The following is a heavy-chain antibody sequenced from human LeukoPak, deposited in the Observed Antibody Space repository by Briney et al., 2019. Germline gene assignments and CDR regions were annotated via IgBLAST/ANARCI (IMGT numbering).Heavy chain of an antibody. CDR3: ARDRGYGGNSNAFDY. V-gene: IGHV3-53*01. D-gene: IGHD4-23*01. CDR2: IYSGGST. Sequence: PGGSLRLSCAASGFTVSSNYMSWVRQAPGKGLEWVSVIYSGGSTYYADSVKGRFTISRDNSKNTLYLQMNSLRAEDTAVYYCARDRGYGGNSNAFDYCGQGTLVTVSS. CDR1: GFTVSSNY. J-gene: IGHJ4*02.